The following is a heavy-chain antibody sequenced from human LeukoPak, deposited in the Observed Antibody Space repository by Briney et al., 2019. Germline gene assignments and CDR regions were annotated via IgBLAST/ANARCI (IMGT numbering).Heavy chain of an antibody. D-gene: IGHD3-10*01. CDR2: ISDSVTT. V-gene: IGHV4-59*02. CDR3: AARGQGSSLSYFVY. J-gene: IGHJ4*02. CDR1: GFTVSSNY. Sequence: GSLRLSCAASGFTVSSNYMSWIRQPPGKGLEWIGYISDSVTTKYSPSLKTRVTISVDTSKNQFSLKLRSVTAADTAVYYCAARGQGSSLSYFVYWGQGTLVTVSS.